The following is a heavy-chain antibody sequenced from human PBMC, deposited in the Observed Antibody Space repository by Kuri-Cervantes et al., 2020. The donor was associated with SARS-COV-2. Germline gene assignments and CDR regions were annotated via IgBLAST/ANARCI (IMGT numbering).Heavy chain of an antibody. V-gene: IGHV3-30*02. D-gene: IGHD1-26*01. CDR1: GFTFSSNG. CDR2: IRYDGSNK. J-gene: IGHJ4*02. CDR3: AKDQGSGSYHSPFDY. Sequence: GGSLRLSGAALGFTFSSNGMHWFRQAPGKGMEWVAFIRYDGSNKYYADSVKGRFTISRDNSKNTLYLQMNSLRAEDTAVYYCAKDQGSGSYHSPFDYWGQGTLVTVSS.